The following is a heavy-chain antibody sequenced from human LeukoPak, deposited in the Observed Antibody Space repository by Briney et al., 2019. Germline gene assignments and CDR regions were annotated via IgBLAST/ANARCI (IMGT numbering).Heavy chain of an antibody. V-gene: IGHV4-31*03. J-gene: IGHJ5*02. Sequence: PSETLSLTCTVSGGSISSGGYYWSWIRQHPGKGLEWIGYIYYSGSTYYNPSLKSRVTISVDTSKNQFSLKLSSVTAADTAVYYCARSIVVVPAAILVPPEALFDPWGQGTLVTVSS. CDR2: IYYSGST. CDR1: GGSISSGGYY. CDR3: ARSIVVVPAAILVPPEALFDP. D-gene: IGHD2-2*01.